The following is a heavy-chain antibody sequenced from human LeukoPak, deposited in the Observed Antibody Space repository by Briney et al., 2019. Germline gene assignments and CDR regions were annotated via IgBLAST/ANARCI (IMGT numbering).Heavy chain of an antibody. CDR2: IIPILGIA. D-gene: IGHD5-12*01. CDR1: GGTFSSYA. V-gene: IGHV1-69*04. J-gene: IGHJ5*02. Sequence: ASVKVSCKASGGTFSSYAISWVRQAPGQGLEWMGRIIPILGIANYAQKFQGRVTITADKSTSTAYMELSSLRSEDTAVYYCARDLYSGYDFPVVAWGQETLVTVSS. CDR3: ARDLYSGYDFPVVA.